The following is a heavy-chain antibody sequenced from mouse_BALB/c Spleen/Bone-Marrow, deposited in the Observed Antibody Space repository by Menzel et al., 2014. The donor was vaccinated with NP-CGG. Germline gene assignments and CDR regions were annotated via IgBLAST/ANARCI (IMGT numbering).Heavy chain of an antibody. CDR2: ISSGSSTI. CDR3: ATSGSRSGDIDY. Sequence: LAESGGGLVQPGGSRKLSCAASGFTFSSFGMHWVRQAPGKGLKWIAYISSGSSTIYYADTLMGRFTLSRDNPKNTLFLQMTSLRSEDAAMNYCATSGSRSGDIDYWGQGTTLTVSS. V-gene: IGHV5-17*02. CDR1: GFTFSSFG. D-gene: IGHD1-1*01. J-gene: IGHJ2*01.